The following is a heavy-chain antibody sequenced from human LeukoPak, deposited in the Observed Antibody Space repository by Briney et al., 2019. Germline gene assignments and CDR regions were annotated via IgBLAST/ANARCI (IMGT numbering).Heavy chain of an antibody. CDR1: GGTFSGYA. J-gene: IGHJ4*02. Sequence: SVKVSCKASGGTFSGYAISWVRQAPGQGLEWMGRIIPIVGVVNYAQRFQGRVTITADKFTNTAFMELSNLTSEDTAVYYCARVLYWGQGTLVTVSS. V-gene: IGHV1-69*04. CDR3: ARVLY. CDR2: IIPIVGVV.